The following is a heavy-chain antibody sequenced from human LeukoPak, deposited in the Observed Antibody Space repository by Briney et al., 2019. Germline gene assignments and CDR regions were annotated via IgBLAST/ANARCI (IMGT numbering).Heavy chain of an antibody. CDR2: INPSGGST. D-gene: IGHD4-23*01. CDR1: GYTFTSYY. Sequence: ASVKVSCKASGYTFTSYYMHWVRQAPGQGLEWLGIINPSGGSTSYAQKFQGSVTMTRDTSTSTVYMELSSLRSEDTAVYYCAREGGGNSDFSMEYYFDYWGQGTLVTVSS. J-gene: IGHJ4*02. CDR3: AREGGGNSDFSMEYYFDY. V-gene: IGHV1-46*01.